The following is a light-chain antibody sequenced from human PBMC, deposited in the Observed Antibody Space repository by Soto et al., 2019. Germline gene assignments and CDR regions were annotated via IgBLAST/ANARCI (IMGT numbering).Light chain of an antibody. Sequence: DIQMTQSPSTLSASVGDRVTITCRASQSISSWLAWYQHKPGKAPEFLIYDASTLESGVPSRFSGSGSGTEFTLTISSLQPDDFATYYCQQHNSYPETFGQGTKVDIK. CDR1: QSISSW. CDR3: QQHNSYPET. CDR2: DAS. V-gene: IGKV1-5*01. J-gene: IGKJ1*01.